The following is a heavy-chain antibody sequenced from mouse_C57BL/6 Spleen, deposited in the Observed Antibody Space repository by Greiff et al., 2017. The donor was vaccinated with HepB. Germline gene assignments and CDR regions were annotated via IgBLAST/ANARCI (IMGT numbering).Heavy chain of an antibody. CDR1: GYAFTNYL. CDR2: INPGSGGT. J-gene: IGHJ2*01. CDR3: ASGYDGYPLDY. Sequence: QVQLQQSGAELVRPGTSVKVSCKASGYAFTNYLIEWVKQRPGQGLEWIGVINPGSGGTNYNEKFKGKATLTADKSSSTAYMQLSSLTSEDSAVYFCASGYDGYPLDYWGQGTTLTVSS. V-gene: IGHV1-54*01. D-gene: IGHD2-3*01.